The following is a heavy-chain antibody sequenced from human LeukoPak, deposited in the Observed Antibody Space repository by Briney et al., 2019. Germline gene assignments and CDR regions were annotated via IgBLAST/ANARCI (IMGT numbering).Heavy chain of an antibody. Sequence: ASVKVSCKASGGTFSSYAFSWVRQAPGQGLEWMGGIIPIVATTNYAQMFQGRVTITADESTSTAYMELSSLRSEDTAVYYCARGGYYYDSSGYSHLPDYWGQGTLVTVSS. D-gene: IGHD3-22*01. J-gene: IGHJ4*02. V-gene: IGHV1-69*13. CDR2: IIPIVATT. CDR1: GGTFSSYA. CDR3: ARGGYYYDSSGYSHLPDY.